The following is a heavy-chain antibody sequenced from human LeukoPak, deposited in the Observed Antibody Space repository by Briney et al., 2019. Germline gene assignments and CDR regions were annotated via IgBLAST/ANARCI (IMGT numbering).Heavy chain of an antibody. CDR3: ARGPWSGHTADY. Sequence: GASVKVSCKASGGTFSSYAISWVRQAPGQGLEWMGGIIPIFGTANYAQKFQGRVTITTDESTSTAYMELSSLRSEDTAVYYCARGPWSGHTADYWGQGTLVTVSS. CDR2: IIPIFGTA. J-gene: IGHJ4*02. D-gene: IGHD3-3*01. V-gene: IGHV1-69*05. CDR1: GGTFSSYA.